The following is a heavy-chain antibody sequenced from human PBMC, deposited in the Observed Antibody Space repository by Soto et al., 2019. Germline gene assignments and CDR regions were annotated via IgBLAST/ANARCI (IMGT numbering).Heavy chain of an antibody. CDR2: ISGSGGST. J-gene: IGHJ4*02. D-gene: IGHD7-27*01. CDR1: GFTFSSYA. V-gene: IGHV3-23*01. Sequence: GGSLRLSCAASGFTFSSYAMSWVRQAPGKGLEWVSAISGSGGSTYYADSVKGRFTISRDNSKNTLYLQMNSLRAEDTAVYYCAKERGNGGSAGLGSDYWGQGPLVTVSS. CDR3: AKERGNGGSAGLGSDY.